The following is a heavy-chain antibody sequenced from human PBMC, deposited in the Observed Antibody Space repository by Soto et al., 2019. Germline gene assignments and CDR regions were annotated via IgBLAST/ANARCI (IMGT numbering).Heavy chain of an antibody. D-gene: IGHD7-27*01. Sequence: PSETLSLTSTVSGASITGSSYWSWIRQPAGKGLEWIGRFSLSETTSYNPSLRSRVTMSADVSKNQFSLRLTSVTAADTALYYCARGMTPPGAPAWYYFDSWGQGTLVTVSS. CDR3: ARGMTPPGAPAWYYFDS. J-gene: IGHJ4*02. V-gene: IGHV4-4*07. CDR2: FSLSETT. CDR1: GASITGSSY.